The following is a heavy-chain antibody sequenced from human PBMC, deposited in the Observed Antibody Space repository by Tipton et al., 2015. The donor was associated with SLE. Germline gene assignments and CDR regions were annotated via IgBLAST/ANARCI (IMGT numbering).Heavy chain of an antibody. D-gene: IGHD4-17*01. Sequence: TLSLTCTVSGGSISSYYWSWIRQPPGKGLEWIGYIYTSGSTNYNPSLKSRVTISVDTSKNQFSLKLSSVTAADTAVYYCAGGTVPEHYWGQGTLVTVSS. CDR3: AGGTVPEHY. CDR1: GGSISSYY. V-gene: IGHV4-4*08. CDR2: IYTSGST. J-gene: IGHJ4*02.